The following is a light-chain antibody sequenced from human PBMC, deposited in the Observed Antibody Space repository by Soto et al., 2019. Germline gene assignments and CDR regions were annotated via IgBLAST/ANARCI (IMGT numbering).Light chain of an antibody. J-gene: IGKJ5*01. CDR2: GAS. CDR3: QQYGGAPPIT. CDR1: QSVSSNY. Sequence: EIVLTQSPGTLSLSPGERATLSCRASQSVSSNYLAWYQQRPGQAPRLLIYGASSRATGIADRFSGSGSGTDFTLTVSRLQPEDFAVYYCQQYGGAPPITFGQGTRLEMK. V-gene: IGKV3-20*01.